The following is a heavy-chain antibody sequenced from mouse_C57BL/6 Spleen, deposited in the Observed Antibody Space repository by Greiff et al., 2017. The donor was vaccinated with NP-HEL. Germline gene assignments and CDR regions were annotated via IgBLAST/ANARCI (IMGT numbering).Heavy chain of an antibody. CDR1: GYSFTGYY. J-gene: IGHJ2*01. D-gene: IGHD2-4*01. CDR2: INPSTGGT. Sequence: VQLQQSGPELVKPGASVKISCKASGYSFTGYYMNWVKQSPEKSLEWIGEINPSTGGTTYNQKFKAKATLTVDKSSSTAYMQLKSLTSEDSAVYYCARSRAIYYDYDEYFDYWGQGTTLTVSS. V-gene: IGHV1-42*01. CDR3: ARSRAIYYDYDEYFDY.